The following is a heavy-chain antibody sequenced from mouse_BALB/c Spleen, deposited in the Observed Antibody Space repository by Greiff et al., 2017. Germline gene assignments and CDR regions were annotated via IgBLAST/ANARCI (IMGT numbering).Heavy chain of an antibody. D-gene: IGHD2-3*01. J-gene: IGHJ3*01. CDR3: AKIYDGYLFAY. CDR1: GYTFTDYY. Sequence: QVQLQQSGAELARPGASVKLSCKASGYTFTDYYINWVKQRTGQGLEWIGEIYPGSGNTYYTEKFKGKATLTADKSSSTAYMQLSSLTSEDSAVYFCAKIYDGYLFAYWGQGTLVTVSA. V-gene: IGHV1-77*01. CDR2: IYPGSGNT.